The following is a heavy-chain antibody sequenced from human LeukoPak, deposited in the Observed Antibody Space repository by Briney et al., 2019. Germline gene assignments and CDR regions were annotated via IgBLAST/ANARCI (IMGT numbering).Heavy chain of an antibody. CDR3: ARLGPAAIPDYWYFDL. Sequence: KTSETLSLTCTVSGGSIISHYWSWIRQPPGRGLEWIAYIYYRGSTNYNPSLKSRVTISVDTSKNQFSLKLTSVTAADTAVYYCARLGPAAIPDYWYFDLWGRGTLVTVSS. CDR1: GGSIISHY. J-gene: IGHJ2*01. V-gene: IGHV4-59*11. D-gene: IGHD2-2*02. CDR2: IYYRGST.